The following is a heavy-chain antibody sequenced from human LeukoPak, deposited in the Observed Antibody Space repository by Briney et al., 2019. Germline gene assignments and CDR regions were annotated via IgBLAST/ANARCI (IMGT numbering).Heavy chain of an antibody. CDR2: IIPIFGIA. D-gene: IGHD2-2*01. CDR3: ARDGGCSSTSCHLFDY. J-gene: IGHJ4*02. CDR1: GGTFSRYA. V-gene: IGHV1-69*10. Sequence: ASVKVSCKASGGTFSRYAISWVRQAPGQGLEWMGGIIPIFGIANYAQKFQGRVTITADKSTSTAYMELSSLRSEDTAVYYCARDGGCSSTSCHLFDYWGQGTLVTVSS.